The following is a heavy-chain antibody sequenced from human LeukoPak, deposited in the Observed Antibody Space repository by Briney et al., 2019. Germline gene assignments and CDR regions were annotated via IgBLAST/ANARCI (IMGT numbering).Heavy chain of an antibody. J-gene: IGHJ4*02. Sequence: GGSLRLSCAASGFTFSSYAMHWVRQAPGKGLEWVAVISYDGSNKYYADSVKGRFTISRDNSKNTLYLQMNSLRAEDTAVYYCARDLSSSSSSFDYWGQGTLVTVSS. V-gene: IGHV3-30-3*01. D-gene: IGHD6-6*01. CDR3: ARDLSSSSSSFDY. CDR1: GFTFSSYA. CDR2: ISYDGSNK.